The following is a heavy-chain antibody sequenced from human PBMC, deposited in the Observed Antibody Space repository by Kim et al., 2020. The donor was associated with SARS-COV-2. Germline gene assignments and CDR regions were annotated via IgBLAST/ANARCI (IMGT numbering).Heavy chain of an antibody. D-gene: IGHD6-13*01. Sequence: SETLSLTCTVSGGSVSSGSYYWSWIRQPPGKGLEWIGSIYYSGSTNYNPSLKSRVTISVDTSKTQFSLKLSSVTAAATAVYYCARWCVSSCYNFDYWGQGTLVTVSS. CDR1: GGSVSSGSYY. CDR3: ARWCVSSCYNFDY. CDR2: IYYSGST. J-gene: IGHJ4*02. V-gene: IGHV4-61*01.